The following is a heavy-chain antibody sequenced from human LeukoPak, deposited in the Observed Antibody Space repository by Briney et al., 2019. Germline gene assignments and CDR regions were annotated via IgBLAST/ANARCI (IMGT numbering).Heavy chain of an antibody. Sequence: GGSLRLSCAASGFTLSSYAMSWVRQAPGKGLEWVSAISGSGGTTYYADFVKGRFTISRDNSRSTLYLQMNSLRAEDTAIYYCAKDFAVGPIGDAFDIWGQGTMVTVSS. V-gene: IGHV3-23*01. CDR3: AKDFAVGPIGDAFDI. CDR2: ISGSGGTT. J-gene: IGHJ3*02. CDR1: GFTLSSYA. D-gene: IGHD6-19*01.